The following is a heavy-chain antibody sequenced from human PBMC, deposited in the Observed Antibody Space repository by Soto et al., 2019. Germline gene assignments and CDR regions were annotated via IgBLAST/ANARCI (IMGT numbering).Heavy chain of an antibody. J-gene: IGHJ4*02. CDR3: ARAPSVSLGAVTPPQCYFDY. V-gene: IGHV4-34*01. D-gene: IGHD3-16*01. Sequence: SETLSLTCAVYGGSFSGYYWSWIRQPPGKGLEWIGEINHSGSTNYNPSLKSRVTISVDTSKNQFSLKLSSVTAADTAVYYCARAPSVSLGAVTPPQCYFDYWGQGTLVTVSS. CDR2: INHSGST. CDR1: GGSFSGYY.